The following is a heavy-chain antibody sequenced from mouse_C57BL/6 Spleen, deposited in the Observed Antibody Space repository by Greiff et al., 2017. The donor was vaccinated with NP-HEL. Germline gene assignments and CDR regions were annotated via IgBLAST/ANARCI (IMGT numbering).Heavy chain of an antibody. CDR2: INYDGSST. Sequence: EVKVVESEGGLVQPGSSMKLSCTASGFTFSDYYMAWVRQVPEKGLEWVANINYDGSSTYYLDSLKSRFIISRDNAKNILYLQMSSLKSEDTATYYCARVGDGYYGAWFAYWGQGTLVTVSA. J-gene: IGHJ3*01. V-gene: IGHV5-16*01. D-gene: IGHD2-3*01. CDR1: GFTFSDYY. CDR3: ARVGDGYYGAWFAY.